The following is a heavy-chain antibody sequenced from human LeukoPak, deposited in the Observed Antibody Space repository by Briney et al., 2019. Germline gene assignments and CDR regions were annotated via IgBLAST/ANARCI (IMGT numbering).Heavy chain of an antibody. J-gene: IGHJ4*02. D-gene: IGHD3-22*01. CDR2: IYTSGST. CDR3: ASSYDSSGYPDPYFDY. CDR1: GGSISSYY. Sequence: SETLSLTCTVSGGSISSYYWSWIRQPAGKGLEWIGRIYTSGSTNYNPSLKSRVTMSVDTSKNQFSLKLSSVTAADTAVYYCASSYDSSGYPDPYFDYWGQGTLVTVSS. V-gene: IGHV4-4*07.